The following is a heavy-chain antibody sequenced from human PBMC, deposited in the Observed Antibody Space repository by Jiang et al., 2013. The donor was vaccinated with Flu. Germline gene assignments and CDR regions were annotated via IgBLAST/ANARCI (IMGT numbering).Heavy chain of an antibody. J-gene: IGHJ4*02. V-gene: IGHV5-51*01. CDR3: TRHGVAGTQRPYYFDY. CDR2: IYPGDSDT. D-gene: IGHD6-19*01. Sequence: GAEVKKPGESLKISCKGSGYSFTSYWIGWVRQMPGKGLEWMGIIYPGDSDTRYSPSFQGQVSISADKSINTAYLQWSSLKAPDTAMYYCTRHGVAGTQRPYYFDYWGQGTLVAVSS. CDR1: GYSFTSYW.